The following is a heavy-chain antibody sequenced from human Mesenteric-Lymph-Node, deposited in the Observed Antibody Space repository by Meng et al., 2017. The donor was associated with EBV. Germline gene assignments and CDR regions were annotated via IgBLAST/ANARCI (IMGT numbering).Heavy chain of an antibody. Sequence: EVQLVESGGXLVTPGGXLRLSCAASGFTFSSYSLNWVRQAPGKGLEWVSSISGSSKNIYYQDSVKGRFTISRDNAKNSLYLQMNSLRAEDTAVYYCARDRGFFGGINAFDIWGQGTMVNVSS. CDR1: GFTFSSYS. CDR3: ARDRGFFGGINAFDI. CDR2: ISGSSKNI. V-gene: IGHV3-21*01. D-gene: IGHD4-23*01. J-gene: IGHJ3*02.